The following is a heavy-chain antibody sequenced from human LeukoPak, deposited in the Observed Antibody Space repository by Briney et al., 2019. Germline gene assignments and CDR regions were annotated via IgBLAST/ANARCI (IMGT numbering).Heavy chain of an antibody. J-gene: IGHJ4*02. D-gene: IGHD6-13*01. Sequence: ASVKVSCKASGYTFTSYDINWMRQAPGQGLEWMGWISAYNGNTNYAQKLQGRVTMTTDTSTSTAYMELRSLRSDDTAVYYCARAIAAAVNDYWGQGTLVTVSS. CDR3: ARAIAAAVNDY. CDR2: ISAYNGNT. CDR1: GYTFTSYD. V-gene: IGHV1-18*01.